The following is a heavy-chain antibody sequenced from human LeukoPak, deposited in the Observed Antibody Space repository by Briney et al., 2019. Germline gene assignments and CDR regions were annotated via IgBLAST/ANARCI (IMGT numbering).Heavy chain of an antibody. J-gene: IGHJ4*02. D-gene: IGHD4-17*01. CDR1: GYTFTSYG. CDR3: ATGDYGDYAFDY. Sequence: GASVKVSCKASGYTFTSYGISWVRQAPGQGLEWMGWISAYNGNTNYAQKLQGRVTMTEDTSTDTAYMELSSLRSEDTAVYYCATGDYGDYAFDYWGQGTLVTVSS. V-gene: IGHV1-18*01. CDR2: ISAYNGNT.